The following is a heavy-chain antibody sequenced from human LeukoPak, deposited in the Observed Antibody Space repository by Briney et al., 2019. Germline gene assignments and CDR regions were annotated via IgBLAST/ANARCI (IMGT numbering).Heavy chain of an antibody. D-gene: IGHD1-26*01. CDR3: ARSYGSWFDP. CDR2: INPSGGST. CDR1: GYTFTGYY. J-gene: IGHJ5*02. V-gene: IGHV1-46*01. Sequence: ASVKVSCKASGYTFTGYYMHWVRQAPGQGLEWMGIINPSGGSTSYAQKFQGRVTITRNTSISTAYMELSSLRSEDTAVYYCARSYGSWFDPWGQGTLVTVSS.